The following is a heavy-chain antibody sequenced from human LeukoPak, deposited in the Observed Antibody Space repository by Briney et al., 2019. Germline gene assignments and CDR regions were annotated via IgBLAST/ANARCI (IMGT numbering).Heavy chain of an antibody. J-gene: IGHJ4*02. CDR2: IHTSGST. D-gene: IGHD6-19*01. CDR3: ARRDTSSGWSFDY. CDR1: GGSISNYH. V-gene: IGHV4-4*07. Sequence: PSETLSLTCTVSGGSISNYHWSWIRQPAGKGLEWIGQIHTSGSTNYNPPLKSRVSMSIDTTEDQVSLTIRSVTAADTAFYYCARRDTSSGWSFDYWGQGTLVTVSS.